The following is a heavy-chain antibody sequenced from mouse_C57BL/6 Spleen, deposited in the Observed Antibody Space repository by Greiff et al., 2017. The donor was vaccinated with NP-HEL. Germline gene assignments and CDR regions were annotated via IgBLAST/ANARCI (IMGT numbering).Heavy chain of an antibody. D-gene: IGHD1-1*01. CDR1: GYTFTSYW. Sequence: QVQLKQSGAELAKPGASVKLSCKASGYTFTSYWMHWVKQRPGQGLEWIGYINPSSGYTKYNQKFKDKATLTADKSSSTAYMQLSSLTYEDSAVYYCARSTTVVALDWYFDVWGTGTTVTVSS. J-gene: IGHJ1*03. CDR3: ARSTTVVALDWYFDV. CDR2: INPSSGYT. V-gene: IGHV1-7*01.